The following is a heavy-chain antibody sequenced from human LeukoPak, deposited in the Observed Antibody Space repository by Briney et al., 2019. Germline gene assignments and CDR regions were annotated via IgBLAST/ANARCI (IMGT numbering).Heavy chain of an antibody. CDR3: AREVGLWFGELLIGNWFDP. Sequence: PGGSLRLSCAASGFTFSSYWMSWVRQAPGKGLEWVANIKKDGSEKYYVDSVKGRFTISRDNAKNSLSLQMNSLRAEDTAVYYCAREVGLWFGELLIGNWFDPWGQGTLVTVSS. CDR2: IKKDGSEK. J-gene: IGHJ5*02. CDR1: GFTFSSYW. V-gene: IGHV3-7*01. D-gene: IGHD3-10*01.